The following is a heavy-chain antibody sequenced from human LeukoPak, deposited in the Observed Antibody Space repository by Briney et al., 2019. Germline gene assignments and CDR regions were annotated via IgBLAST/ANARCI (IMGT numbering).Heavy chain of an antibody. D-gene: IGHD4-11*01. CDR2: IYYSGST. J-gene: IGHJ4*02. CDR1: GGSISSYY. CDR3: ARKHDYSRYFDY. Sequence: SETLSLTCTVSGGSISSYYWIWIRQPPGKGLEWIGYIYYSGSTNYNPSLKSRVTISVDTSKNQFSLKLSSVTAADTAVYYCARKHDYSRYFDYWGQGTLVTVSS. V-gene: IGHV4-59*01.